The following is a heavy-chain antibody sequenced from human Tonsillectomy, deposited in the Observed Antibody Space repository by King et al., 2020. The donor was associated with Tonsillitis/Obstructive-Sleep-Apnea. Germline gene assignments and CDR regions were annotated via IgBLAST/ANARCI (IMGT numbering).Heavy chain of an antibody. D-gene: IGHD3-9*01. J-gene: IGHJ3*02. CDR1: GDSVSNNSAA. V-gene: IGHV6-1*01. Sequence: VQLQQSGPGLVKPSQPLSLTCAISGDSVSNNSAAWTWLRQSPSRGLEWLGRTYYRSKWYHDYAVSVKSRITINPDTSKNQFSLRLNSVTPEDTAVYYCVRERYDAFDIWGQGTLVTVSS. CDR3: VRERYDAFDI. CDR2: TYYRSKWYH.